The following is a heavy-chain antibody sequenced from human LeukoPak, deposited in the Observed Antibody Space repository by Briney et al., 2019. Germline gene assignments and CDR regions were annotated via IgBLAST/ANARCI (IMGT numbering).Heavy chain of an antibody. CDR1: GFTFSSYA. CDR2: ISGSGGST. CDR3: AKEASYCTNGVCYSRIFDT. Sequence: PRGSLRLSCAASGFTFSSYAMSWVRQAPGKGLEWVSAISGSGGSTFYADSVKGRFTMSRDNSKNTLYLQMNSLRAEDTAVYYCAKEASYCTNGVCYSRIFDTWGQGTLVTVSS. J-gene: IGHJ5*02. V-gene: IGHV3-23*01. D-gene: IGHD2-8*01.